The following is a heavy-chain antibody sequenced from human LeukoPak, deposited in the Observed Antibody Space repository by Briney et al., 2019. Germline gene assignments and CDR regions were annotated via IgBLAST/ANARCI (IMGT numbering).Heavy chain of an antibody. D-gene: IGHD5-12*01. Sequence: GGSLRLSCTDSAFTFITYWTSWVRQAPGKGLEWVAFIRYDGSNKYYADSVKGRFTISRDNSKNTLYLQMNSLRAEDTAVYYCAKDHNGYDYYYYYMDVWGRDHCHRLL. CDR1: AFTFITYW. J-gene: IGHJ6*03. CDR3: AKDHNGYDYYYYYMDV. CDR2: IRYDGSNK. V-gene: IGHV3-30*02.